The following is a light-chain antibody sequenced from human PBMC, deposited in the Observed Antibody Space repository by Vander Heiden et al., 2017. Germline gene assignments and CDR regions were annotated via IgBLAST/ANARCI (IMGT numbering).Light chain of an antibody. CDR3: SSYTSRTTLV. V-gene: IGLV2-14*01. J-gene: IGLJ2*01. Sequence: QSALTQPASVSGSPGQSLTISCTGTSSDVGGYNYVSWYQQHPGKAPKLMIYDVSNRPSVVSNRFSGSKSGNTASLTISGLQAEDEADYYCSSYTSRTTLVFGGGTKLTVL. CDR1: SSDVGGYNY. CDR2: DVS.